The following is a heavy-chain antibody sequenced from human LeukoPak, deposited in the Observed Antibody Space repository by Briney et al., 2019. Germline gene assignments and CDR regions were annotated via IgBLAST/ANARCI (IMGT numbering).Heavy chain of an antibody. CDR3: AREGRYYDSSGYYHRITYYYMDV. CDR2: IYYSGST. CDR1: GGSISSSSYY. J-gene: IGHJ6*03. D-gene: IGHD3-22*01. V-gene: IGHV4-39*07. Sequence: SETLSLTCTVSGGSISSSSYYWGWIRQPPGKGLEWIGSIYYSGSTYYNPSLKSRVTISVDTSKNQFSLKLSSVTAADTAVYYCAREGRYYDSSGYYHRITYYYMDVWGKGTTVTVSS.